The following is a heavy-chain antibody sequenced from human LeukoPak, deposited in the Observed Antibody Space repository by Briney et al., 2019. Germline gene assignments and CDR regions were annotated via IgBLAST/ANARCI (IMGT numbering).Heavy chain of an antibody. V-gene: IGHV3-64*02. D-gene: IGHD6-19*01. J-gene: IGHJ4*02. CDR1: GFTFSSFP. CDR3: ARDSSSGYSFDS. CDR2: ILGNGHAS. Sequence: GESLRLSCVASGFTFSSFPMHWVRQAPDKGLEYLAAILGNGHASFYADSVKGRFTISRDNSKNTLYLQMDTLRADDMAVYYCARDSSSGYSFDSWGQGTLVTVS.